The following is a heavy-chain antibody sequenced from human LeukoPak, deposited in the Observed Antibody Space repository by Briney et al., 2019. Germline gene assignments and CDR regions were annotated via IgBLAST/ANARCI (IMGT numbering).Heavy chain of an antibody. J-gene: IGHJ5*02. CDR1: GFTFSTYA. V-gene: IGHV3-23*01. CDR2: IGGSGGYT. D-gene: IGHD2-15*01. CDR3: AKYAYCSGGSCSRFDP. Sequence: PGGSLRLSCAASGFTFSTYAMSWVRQAPGKGLEWVSVIGGSGGYTNYADSVKGRFTISRDNSKNMLSLQMNSLRAEDTAVYYCAKYAYCSGGSCSRFDPWGQGTLVTASS.